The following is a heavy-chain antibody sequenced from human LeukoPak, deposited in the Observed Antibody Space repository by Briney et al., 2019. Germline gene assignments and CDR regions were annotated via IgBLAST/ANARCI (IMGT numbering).Heavy chain of an antibody. CDR1: GGTFSSYA. D-gene: IGHD4-17*01. J-gene: IGHJ5*02. CDR3: ARRDYGDLRFDP. V-gene: IGHV1-69*05. CDR2: IIPIFGTT. Sequence: RASVKVSCKASGGTFSSYAISWVRQAPGQGLEWMGRIIPIFGTTNYAQKLQGRVTMTTDTSTSTAYMELRSLRSDDTAVYYCARRDYGDLRFDPWGQGTLVTVSS.